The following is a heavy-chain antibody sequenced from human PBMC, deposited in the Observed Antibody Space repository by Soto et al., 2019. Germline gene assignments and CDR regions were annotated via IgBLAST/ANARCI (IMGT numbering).Heavy chain of an antibody. J-gene: IGHJ6*02. V-gene: IGHV2-5*02. Sequence: QITLKESGPTLVKPTQTLTLTCTFSGLSRSTTGVGVGWIRQPPGKALEWLALIYWDDDKRYSPSLKSRLTIPKDASNNHVVLTMTNMDPVDTATYYCVQSRCGGDCLQSYSSHSYYGLDVWGQGTTVTVSS. CDR1: GLSRSTTGVG. CDR3: VQSRCGGDCLQSYSSHSYYGLDV. CDR2: IYWDDDK. D-gene: IGHD2-21*02.